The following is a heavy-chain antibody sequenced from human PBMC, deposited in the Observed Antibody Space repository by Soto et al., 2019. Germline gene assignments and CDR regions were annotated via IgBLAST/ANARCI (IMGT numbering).Heavy chain of an antibody. Sequence: GGSLRLSCAASGFTFNTYFMHWVRQAPGKGLEWVAVISYDGSNKDYADSVKGRFTISRDNSKNTLYLQMNSLRAEDTAVYYFAFDISLLTPLGYWGQGSLVPGSS. J-gene: IGHJ4*02. CDR2: ISYDGSNK. CDR3: AFDISLLTPLGY. D-gene: IGHD2-15*01. V-gene: IGHV3-30-3*01. CDR1: GFTFNTYF.